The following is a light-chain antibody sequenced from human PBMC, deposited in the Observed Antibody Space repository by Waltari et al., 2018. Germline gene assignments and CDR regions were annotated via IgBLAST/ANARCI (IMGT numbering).Light chain of an antibody. J-gene: IGLJ2*01. Sequence: QSALTQPPSASGSPVQSVTISCTGTRSDIGAYNYVSWYQQHPGKAPKFIMFEVTKRPSGVPDRFSGSKSGITASLTISGLQPEDEADYYCSSYAGSNYLVFGGGTKLTVL. CDR1: RSDIGAYNY. CDR3: SSYAGSNYLV. CDR2: EVT. V-gene: IGLV2-8*01.